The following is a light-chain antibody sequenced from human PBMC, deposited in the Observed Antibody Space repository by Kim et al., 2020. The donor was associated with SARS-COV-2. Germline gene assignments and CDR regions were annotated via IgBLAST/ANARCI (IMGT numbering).Light chain of an antibody. CDR2: DVS. Sequence: LSPGERATRSCRASQSVDTTLGWYQLKPGQAPSLIIFDVSRRGTGTPARFSGTGSGTDFTLTISSLEPEDVALYYCHHRSLWTPTFGGGTKVDIK. J-gene: IGKJ4*01. V-gene: IGKV3-11*01. CDR1: QSVDTT. CDR3: HHRSLWTPT.